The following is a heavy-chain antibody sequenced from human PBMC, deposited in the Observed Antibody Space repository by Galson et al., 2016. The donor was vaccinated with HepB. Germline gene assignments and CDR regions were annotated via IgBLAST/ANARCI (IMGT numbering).Heavy chain of an antibody. V-gene: IGHV3-21*06. J-gene: IGHJ6*02. CDR2: ISSSGSYY. D-gene: IGHD3-10*01. CDR3: ARDSSEGWNPSQEPQYYHGMDG. CDR1: GFFFNAYS. Sequence: SLRLSCAASGFFFNAYSMSWVRQAPGKGLEWLSSISSSGSYYYYANSVKGRFTISRDNGRNSLSLQMNSLTVEDTAVYYCARDSSEGWNPSQEPQYYHGMDGLGQGTSVTVSS.